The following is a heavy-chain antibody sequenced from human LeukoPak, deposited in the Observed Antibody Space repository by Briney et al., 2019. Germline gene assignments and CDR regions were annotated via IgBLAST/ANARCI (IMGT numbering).Heavy chain of an antibody. CDR2: ISGGGST. CDR3: AKSGLNRFDY. D-gene: IGHD2-15*01. CDR1: GFTFSNYG. J-gene: IGHJ4*02. V-gene: IGHV3-23*01. Sequence: GGSLRLSCAASGFTFSNYGMHWVRQAPGKGLEWVSAISGGGSTYYADSVKGRFTISRDNSKNTLYLQMNSLRAEDTAVYYCAKSGLNRFDYWGQGTLVTVSS.